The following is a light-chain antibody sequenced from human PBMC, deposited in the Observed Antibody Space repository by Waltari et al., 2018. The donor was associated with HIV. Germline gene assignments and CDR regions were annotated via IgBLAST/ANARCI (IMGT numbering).Light chain of an antibody. CDR1: SRDVGGYNY. CDR3: SSYAGSNNLV. V-gene: IGLV2-8*01. Sequence: QSALTQPPSASGSPGHSVTISCTGTSRDVGGYNYVSWDQQHPGKAPKLMIYEVSKRPSGVPDRFSGSKSGNTASLTVSGLQAEDEADYYCSSYAGSNNLVFGGGTKLTVL. CDR2: EVS. J-gene: IGLJ2*01.